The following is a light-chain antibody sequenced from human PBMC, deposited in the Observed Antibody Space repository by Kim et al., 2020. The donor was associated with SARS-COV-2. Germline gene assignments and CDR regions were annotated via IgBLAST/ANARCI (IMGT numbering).Light chain of an antibody. Sequence: SASVGDRVTITCRTSQTISDSLAWYQQKPGKAPKLLIYKASTLESGVPSRFSGSGSGTEFTLTISSLQPDDFATYYCQQYTSDWTFGQGTKVDIK. J-gene: IGKJ1*01. CDR3: QQYTSDWT. CDR1: QTISDS. CDR2: KAS. V-gene: IGKV1-5*03.